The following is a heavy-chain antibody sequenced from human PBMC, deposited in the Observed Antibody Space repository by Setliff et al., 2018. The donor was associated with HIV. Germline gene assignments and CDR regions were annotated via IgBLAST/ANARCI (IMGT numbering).Heavy chain of an antibody. CDR1: GGSIGSSTYY. Sequence: PSETLSLTCSVSGGSIGSSTYYWGWIRQPPGKGLEWIGDIFYTGNTYYNPSLKSRVAISADTSENQFSLKLNSVTAADTAVYYCARRGRDGVLIVFATGFDPWGQGTQVTVSS. D-gene: IGHD2-8*01. J-gene: IGHJ5*02. CDR3: ARRGRDGVLIVFATGFDP. V-gene: IGHV4-39*01. CDR2: IFYTGNT.